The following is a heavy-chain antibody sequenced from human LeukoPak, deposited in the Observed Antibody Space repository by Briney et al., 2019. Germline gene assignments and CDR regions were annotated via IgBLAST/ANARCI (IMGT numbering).Heavy chain of an antibody. V-gene: IGHV3-23*01. J-gene: IGHJ3*02. CDR1: GFTFSSYA. CDR3: AKGRMGATSDGFNI. CDR2: ISGGGGTT. D-gene: IGHD1-26*01. Sequence: PGGSLRLSCAASGFTFSSYAMSWARQAPGKGLEWVSAISGGGGTTYYADSVKGRFTISRDNSKTTLYLQMNSLRAEDTAVYYCAKGRMGATSDGFNIWGQGTMVTVSS.